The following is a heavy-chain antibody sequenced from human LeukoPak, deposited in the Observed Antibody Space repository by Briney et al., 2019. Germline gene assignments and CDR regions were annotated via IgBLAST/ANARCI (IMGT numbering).Heavy chain of an antibody. Sequence: SETLSLTCSVSGVSISSYYWSWIRQPPGKGLEGIGYIYYSGCTNYNPSLKSRVTISVDTSKNHFSLNLSSVTAADTAVYYCARRVRAHCSGGSCYDDWYFDLWGRGTLVTVSS. J-gene: IGHJ2*01. CDR2: IYYSGCT. D-gene: IGHD2-15*01. CDR3: ARRVRAHCSGGSCYDDWYFDL. CDR1: GVSISSYY. V-gene: IGHV4-59*08.